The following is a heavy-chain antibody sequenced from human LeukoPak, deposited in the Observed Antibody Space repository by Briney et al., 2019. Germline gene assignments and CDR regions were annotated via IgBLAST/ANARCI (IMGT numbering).Heavy chain of an antibody. CDR2: VSGSGSTV. CDR3: VRQFAS. CDR1: GFTFGDHI. Sequence: GGSLRLSCAASGFTFGDHIMNWVRQLPGKRLEWVAYVSGSGSTVYYADSVKGRFTVSRDNDKSSLYLQMNSLRVEDTALYYCVRQFASWGQGTLVTVSS. J-gene: IGHJ4*02. V-gene: IGHV3-48*01.